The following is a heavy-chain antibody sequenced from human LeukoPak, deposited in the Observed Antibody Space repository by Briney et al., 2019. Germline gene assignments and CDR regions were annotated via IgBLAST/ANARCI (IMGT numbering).Heavy chain of an antibody. Sequence: GASVKVSCKASGYTFTGYYIHWVRQAPGQGLEWVGWINTKTGGTNYAQKFLDRVTMTTDMSISTAYMELIRLRSRDTAVYFCARGSSKYIFGYYMDVWGKGTTIIVSS. CDR1: GYTFTGYY. V-gene: IGHV1-2*02. D-gene: IGHD4-11*01. CDR2: INTKTGGT. J-gene: IGHJ6*03. CDR3: ARGSSKYIFGYYMDV.